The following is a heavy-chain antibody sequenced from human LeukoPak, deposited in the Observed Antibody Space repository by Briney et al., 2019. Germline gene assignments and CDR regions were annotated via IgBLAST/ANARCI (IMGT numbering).Heavy chain of an antibody. V-gene: IGHV3-21*01. CDR1: GFTFSSYS. CDR3: ARVSLGVVIPIFDY. Sequence: GGSLRLSCAASGFTFSSYSMNWVRQAPGKGLEWASSISSSSSYIYYADSVKGRFTISRDNAKNSLYLQMNSLRAEDTAVYYCARVSLGVVIPIFDYWGQGTLVTVSS. CDR2: ISSSSSYI. J-gene: IGHJ4*02. D-gene: IGHD3-3*01.